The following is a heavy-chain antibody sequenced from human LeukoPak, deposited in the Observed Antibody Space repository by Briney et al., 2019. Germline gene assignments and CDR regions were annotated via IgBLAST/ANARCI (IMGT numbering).Heavy chain of an antibody. J-gene: IGHJ4*02. CDR3: ATEYYYDSSGYYAGWSSEENSPMDFDY. CDR1: GFTFSSYT. CDR2: ISGSGGST. V-gene: IGHV3-23*01. Sequence: PGGSLRLSCAASGFTFSSYTMSWVRQAPGKGLEWVSAISGSGGSTYYADSVKGRFTISRDNSENTLYLQMNSLRAEDTAVYYCATEYYYDSSGYYAGWSSEENSPMDFDYWGQGTLVTVSS. D-gene: IGHD3-22*01.